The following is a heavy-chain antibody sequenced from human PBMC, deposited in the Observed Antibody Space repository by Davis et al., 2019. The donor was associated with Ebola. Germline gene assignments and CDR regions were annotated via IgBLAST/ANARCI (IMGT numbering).Heavy chain of an antibody. CDR2: IYYSGST. J-gene: IGHJ3*02. Sequence: MPSETLSLTCTVSGGPISSYYWSWIRQPPGKGLEWIGYIYYSGSTNYNPSLKSRVTISVDTSKNQFSLKLSSVTAADTAVYYCARWGTTFGGVTDAFDIWGQGTMVTVSS. V-gene: IGHV4-59*01. CDR1: GGPISSYY. CDR3: ARWGTTFGGVTDAFDI. D-gene: IGHD3-16*01.